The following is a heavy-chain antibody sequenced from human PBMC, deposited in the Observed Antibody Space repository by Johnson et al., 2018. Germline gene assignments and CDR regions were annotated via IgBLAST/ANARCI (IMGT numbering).Heavy chain of an antibody. Sequence: QVQLVESGPGLVKPSETLSLTCSVSGGSISSHPWNWIRQPPGKGLEWIGNISNSGNTNYTPSLQSRVTISLDTSKNQFSLKLSSVTAADTAVYYCAREDSNHYYSDNGIDGWGQGTTVTVSS. V-gene: IGHV4-59*11. CDR2: ISNSGNT. CDR3: AREDSNHYYSDNGIDG. CDR1: GGSISSHP. J-gene: IGHJ6*02. D-gene: IGHD4-11*01.